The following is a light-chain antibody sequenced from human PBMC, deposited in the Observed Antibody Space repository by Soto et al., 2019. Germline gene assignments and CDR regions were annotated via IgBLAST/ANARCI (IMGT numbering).Light chain of an antibody. CDR1: QSVSSN. Sequence: EILMTQSPATLSLSPGERVTLSCRASQSVSSNLAWYQQKPGQAPRLLIYGASNRATGIPARFSGSGSGTEFTLTIGSLQSEDFAVYYCHQYYAWPKTFGQGTKVDI. CDR2: GAS. V-gene: IGKV3-15*01. CDR3: HQYYAWPKT. J-gene: IGKJ1*01.